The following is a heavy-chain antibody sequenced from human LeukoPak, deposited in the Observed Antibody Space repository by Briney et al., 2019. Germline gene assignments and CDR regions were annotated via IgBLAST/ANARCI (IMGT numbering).Heavy chain of an antibody. CDR2: ISGSGGST. D-gene: IGHD3-10*01. CDR1: GFTFSSYA. J-gene: IGHJ4*02. Sequence: GGSLRLSCAASGFTFSSYAMSWVRQAPGKGLEWVSAISGSGGSTYYADSVKGRFTISRDNSKNTLFLQMNSLRAEDTAIYYCAKASTFGELNRPFDYWGQGTLVTVSS. V-gene: IGHV3-23*01. CDR3: AKASTFGELNRPFDY.